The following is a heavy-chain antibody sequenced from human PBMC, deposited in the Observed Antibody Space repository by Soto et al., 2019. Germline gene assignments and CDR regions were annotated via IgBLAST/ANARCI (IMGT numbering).Heavy chain of an antibody. V-gene: IGHV3-48*02. D-gene: IGHD1-26*01. CDR1: GFTFSTFS. CDR2: IGGSGGSI. J-gene: IGHJ4*02. Sequence: EVQLVESGGGLVQTGGSLRLPCAASGFTFSTFSMNWVRQAPGKGLEWLSYIGGSGGSISYADSVKGRFTISRDNGKNTLYLQMSSLRDEDTAVYYCARDLAWAFDSWGQGALVTVSS. CDR3: ARDLAWAFDS.